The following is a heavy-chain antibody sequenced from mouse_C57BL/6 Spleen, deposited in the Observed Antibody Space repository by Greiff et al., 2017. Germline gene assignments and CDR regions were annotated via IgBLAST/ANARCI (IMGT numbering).Heavy chain of an antibody. J-gene: IGHJ4*01. V-gene: IGHV2-5*01. Sequence: QVQLQQSGPGLVQPSQSLSITCTVSGFSLTSYGVHWVRQSPGKGLEWLGVIWRGGSTDYNAAFMSRLSITKDNSKTQVFFKMNSLQAADTAIYYCAKNCYGSSLYAMDYWGQGTSVTVSS. CDR2: IWRGGST. CDR3: AKNCYGSSLYAMDY. CDR1: GFSLTSYG. D-gene: IGHD1-1*01.